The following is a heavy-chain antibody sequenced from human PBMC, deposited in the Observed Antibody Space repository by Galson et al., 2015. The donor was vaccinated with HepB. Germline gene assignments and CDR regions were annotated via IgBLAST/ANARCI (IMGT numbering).Heavy chain of an antibody. CDR3: AKGPGYSSSWLYWYFEL. J-gene: IGHJ2*01. V-gene: IGHV3-9*01. D-gene: IGHD6-13*01. CDR2: ISWNSGSI. CDR1: GFTFDDYA. Sequence: SLRLSCAASGFTFDDYAMHWVRQAPGTGLECVSGISWNSGSIGYADSVKGRFTISRDNAKNSLYLQMNSLRAEDTALYYCAKGPGYSSSWLYWYFELWGRGTLVTVSS.